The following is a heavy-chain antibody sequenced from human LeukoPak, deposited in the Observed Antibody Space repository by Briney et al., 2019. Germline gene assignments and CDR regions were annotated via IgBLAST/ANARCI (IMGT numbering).Heavy chain of an antibody. V-gene: IGHV3-21*06. Sequence: GGSLRLSCAASGFTFSDYHMNWVRQAPGKGLEWVSSIRSSSSDIYYADSVKGRFTISRDNAKNSLYLQMNSLRAEDTAVYYCTRVSYSSGWYPDYWGQGTLVTVSS. CDR2: IRSSSSDI. CDR3: TRVSYSSGWYPDY. J-gene: IGHJ4*02. CDR1: GFTFSDYH. D-gene: IGHD6-19*01.